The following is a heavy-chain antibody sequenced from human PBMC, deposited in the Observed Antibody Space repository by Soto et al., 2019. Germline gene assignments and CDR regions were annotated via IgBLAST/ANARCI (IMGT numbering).Heavy chain of an antibody. Sequence: SETLSLTCSVSGDSVSSDGHFWSWIRQPPGKGLEWIGYIYYSGSTDSNPSLKSRVTISLDTSKNHLSIQLTSVTSADAAVYYCASSRGPYNPVQDWGRGTLVTVSS. J-gene: IGHJ4*02. CDR1: GDSVSSDGHF. CDR3: ASSRGPYNPVQD. D-gene: IGHD1-20*01. V-gene: IGHV4-61*08. CDR2: IYYSGST.